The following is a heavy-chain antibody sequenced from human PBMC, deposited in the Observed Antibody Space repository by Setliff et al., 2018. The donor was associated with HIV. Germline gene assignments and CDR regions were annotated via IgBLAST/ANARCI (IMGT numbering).Heavy chain of an antibody. V-gene: IGHV4-38-2*02. CDR3: AAFFVTPLTTQDF. J-gene: IGHJ4*02. CDR2: IYYSGRT. D-gene: IGHD4-17*01. CDR1: GYSISSGYY. Sequence: SETLSLTCTVSGYSISSGYYWGWIRQPPGKGLERIGSIYYSGRTYYNPSLKSRVIISRDTSTNQFSLKMTSMTAADTGIYYCAAFFVTPLTTQDFWGQGTLVTVSS.